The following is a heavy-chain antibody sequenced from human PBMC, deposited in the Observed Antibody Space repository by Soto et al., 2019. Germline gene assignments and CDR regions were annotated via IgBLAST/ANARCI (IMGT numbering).Heavy chain of an antibody. V-gene: IGHV3-23*01. J-gene: IGHJ6*02. D-gene: IGHD5-12*01. CDR3: ARDLATPPYYYYYGMDV. Sequence: PGGSLRLSCAASGFTFSSYAMSWVRQAPGKGLEWVSAISGSGGSTYYADSVKGRFTISRDNSKNTLYLQMNSLRAEDTAVYYCARDLATPPYYYYYGMDVWGQGTTVTV. CDR1: GFTFSSYA. CDR2: ISGSGGST.